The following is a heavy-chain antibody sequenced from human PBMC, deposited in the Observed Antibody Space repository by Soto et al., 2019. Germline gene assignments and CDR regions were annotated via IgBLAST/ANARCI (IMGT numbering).Heavy chain of an antibody. CDR2: ISASGGSP. CDR1: GFTFSSYT. V-gene: IGHV3-23*01. CDR3: AKGVSRYGDQDYFDC. J-gene: IGHJ4*02. Sequence: EVQLLESGGGLVQPGGSLRLSCAASGFTFSSYTMSWVRQAPGKGLEWVSAISASGGSPYYADSVKGQFTISRDNSKNTLYLEIDSLRAEDTAVYYCAKGVSRYGDQDYFDCWGQGSLVTVSA. D-gene: IGHD4-17*01.